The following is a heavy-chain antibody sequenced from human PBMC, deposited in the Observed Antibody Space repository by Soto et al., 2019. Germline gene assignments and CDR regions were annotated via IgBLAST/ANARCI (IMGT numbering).Heavy chain of an antibody. V-gene: IGHV4-61*01. J-gene: IGHJ5*02. CDR3: ARVPRIATFDP. Sequence: SETLSLTCTVSGGSVSSNSYYWNWIRQPPGKGLEWIGYIYYSGSTNYSPSLKSRVTISVDTAKNQFSLKLSSVTAADTAVYYCARVPRIATFDPWGQGTLVTVS. D-gene: IGHD6-13*01. CDR2: IYYSGST. CDR1: GGSVSSNSYY.